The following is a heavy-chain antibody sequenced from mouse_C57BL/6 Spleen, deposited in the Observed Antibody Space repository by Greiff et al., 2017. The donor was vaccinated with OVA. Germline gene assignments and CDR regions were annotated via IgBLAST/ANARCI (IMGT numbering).Heavy chain of an antibody. J-gene: IGHJ2*01. D-gene: IGHD1-1*01. V-gene: IGHV1-15*01. CDR3: TRHYYGSSYGDY. CDR2: IDPETGGT. Sequence: QVQLQQSGAELVRPGASVTLSCKASGYTFTDYEMHWVKQTPVHGLEWIGAIDPETGGTAYNQKFKGKAILTADKSSSTAYMELRSLTSEDSAVYYCTRHYYGSSYGDYWGQGTTLTVAS. CDR1: GYTFTDYE.